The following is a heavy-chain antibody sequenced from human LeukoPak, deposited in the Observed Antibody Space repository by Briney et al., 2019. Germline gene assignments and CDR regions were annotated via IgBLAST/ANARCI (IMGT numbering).Heavy chain of an antibody. CDR3: ARGIAAAAGVVFDT. Sequence: ASVKVSCKASGYTFTSYDIQWVRQATGQGLEWMGWMNPNSGNTGYAQKFQDRVTITRNTSISTAYMELSSLRSEDTAVYYCARGIAAAAGVVFDTSGEGKMVTASS. J-gene: IGHJ3*02. D-gene: IGHD6-13*01. V-gene: IGHV1-8*03. CDR2: MNPNSGNT. CDR1: GYTFTSYD.